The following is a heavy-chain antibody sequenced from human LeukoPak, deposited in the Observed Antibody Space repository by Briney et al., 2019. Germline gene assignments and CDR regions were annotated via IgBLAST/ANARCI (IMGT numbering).Heavy chain of an antibody. D-gene: IGHD1/OR15-1a*01. CDR1: EFTFTAFG. Sequence: GGSLRLSCAASEFTFTAFGIHWVRQAPGKGLEWVAAISPDGHTEYYIDSVKGRFTISRDNSKNMIYLQMNSLRREDSAVYFCAKINNDDDYWGQGTLVTVSS. CDR2: ISPDGHTE. CDR3: AKINNDDDY. V-gene: IGHV3-30*18. J-gene: IGHJ4*02.